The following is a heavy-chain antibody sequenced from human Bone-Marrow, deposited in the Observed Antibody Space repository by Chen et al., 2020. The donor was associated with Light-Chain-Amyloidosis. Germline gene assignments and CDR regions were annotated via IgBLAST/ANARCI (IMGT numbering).Heavy chain of an antibody. CDR1: GFTFSSYS. D-gene: IGHD3-16*01. J-gene: IGHJ4*02. Sequence: EVQLVESGGGLVQPGGSLRLSCAASGFTFSSYSMNWVRQAPGKGLEWVSYISGSSSTIYYADSVKGRFIISRDNAKNSLYLQMNSLRAEDTAVYYCAKLTPYDYVWGSPMYYFDYWGQGTLVTVSS. CDR2: ISGSSSTI. V-gene: IGHV3-48*01. CDR3: AKLTPYDYVWGSPMYYFDY.